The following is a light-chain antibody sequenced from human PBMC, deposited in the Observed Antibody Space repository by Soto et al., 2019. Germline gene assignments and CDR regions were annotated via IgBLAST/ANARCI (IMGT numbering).Light chain of an antibody. CDR2: EVS. V-gene: IGLV2-14*01. Sequence: QSALTQPASVSGSPGQSITISCTGTSSDVGGYNYVSWYQQHPGKAPKLMIYEVSNRPTGVSNRFSGSKSCNTASLTISGLQAEDEADYYCSSYTSSTFYVFGTGTKLTVL. CDR3: SSYTSSTFYV. J-gene: IGLJ1*01. CDR1: SSDVGGYNY.